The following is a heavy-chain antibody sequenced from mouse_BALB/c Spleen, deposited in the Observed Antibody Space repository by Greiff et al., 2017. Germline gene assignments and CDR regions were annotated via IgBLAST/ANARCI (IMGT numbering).Heavy chain of an antibody. CDR2: ISSGGSYT. CDR3: AKPAHDCPFDY. Sequence: EVHLVESGGGLVKPGGSLKLSCAASGFTFSSYAMSWVRQSPEKRLEWVAEISSGGSYTYYPDTVKGRFTISRDKAKNTLYLQMSSLKSEDTAMYYCAKPAHDCPFDYWAQDPPPTV. D-gene: IGHD2-4*01. J-gene: IGHJ2*01. CDR1: GFTFSSYA. V-gene: IGHV5-9-4*01.